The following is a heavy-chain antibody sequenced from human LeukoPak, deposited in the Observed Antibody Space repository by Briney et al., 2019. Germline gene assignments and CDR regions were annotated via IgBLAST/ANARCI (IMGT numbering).Heavy chain of an antibody. Sequence: SETLSLTCAVYGGSFSSYWGWIRQPPGKGLEWIGEISHVGTTKYNPSFKSRVIISVDTSKNQFSLRVTSVTAADTAVYYCAREPDRIRFDPWGQGTLATVSS. D-gene: IGHD1-14*01. J-gene: IGHJ5*02. CDR3: AREPDRIRFDP. CDR1: GGSFSSY. CDR2: ISHVGTT. V-gene: IGHV4-34*01.